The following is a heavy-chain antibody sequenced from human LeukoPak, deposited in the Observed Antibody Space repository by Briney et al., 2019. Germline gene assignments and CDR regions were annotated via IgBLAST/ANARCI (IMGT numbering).Heavy chain of an antibody. J-gene: IGHJ4*02. V-gene: IGHV4-34*01. CDR3: ARGQGTVTTH. Sequence: SETLSLTCAVSGGSFSGYYWTWIRQPPGKGLEWIGEINYSGSANYNPSLMSRVTISLDTSKNHFSLNLSSVTAADTAVYYCARGQGTVTTHWGQGTLVTVSS. CDR2: INYSGSA. D-gene: IGHD4-17*01. CDR1: GGSFSGYY.